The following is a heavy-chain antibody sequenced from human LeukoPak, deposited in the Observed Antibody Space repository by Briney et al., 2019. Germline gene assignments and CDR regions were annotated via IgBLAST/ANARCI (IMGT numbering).Heavy chain of an antibody. J-gene: IGHJ1*01. CDR2: ISSSSRYV. Sequence: GGSLRLSCAASGFTFSSYGMNWVRQAPGKGLEWVSSISSSSRYVYYADSVKGRFTISRDNAKSSLYLQMNSLRAEDTAVYYCARHGLYDSSDYWTFQHWGQGTLVTVSS. D-gene: IGHD3-22*01. CDR1: GFTFSSYG. V-gene: IGHV3-21*01. CDR3: ARHGLYDSSDYWTFQH.